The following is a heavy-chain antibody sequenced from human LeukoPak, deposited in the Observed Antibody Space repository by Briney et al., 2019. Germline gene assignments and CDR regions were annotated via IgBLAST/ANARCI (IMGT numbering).Heavy chain of an antibody. Sequence: SETLSLTCTVSGGSISSYYWSWIRQPAGKGLEWIGRIYTSGSTIYNPSLKSRVTMSVDTPKNQFSLKLSSVTAADTAVYYCARGRYESTRLSAYYYYYMDVWGKGTTVTVSS. J-gene: IGHJ6*03. D-gene: IGHD1-14*01. V-gene: IGHV4-4*07. CDR2: IYTSGST. CDR3: ARGRYESTRLSAYYYYYMDV. CDR1: GGSISSYY.